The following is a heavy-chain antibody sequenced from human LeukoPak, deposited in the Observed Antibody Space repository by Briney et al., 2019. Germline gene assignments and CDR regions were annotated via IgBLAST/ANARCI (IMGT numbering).Heavy chain of an antibody. V-gene: IGHV3-23*01. CDR3: AREVRPNDY. Sequence: GGSLRLSCTASGLTLRNFAMSWVRQAPGKGLEWVSSISISGDNTHYADSVKGRFTISRDNSKDTLYLQMNSLRAEDTAVYYCAREVRPNDYWGQGTLVTVSS. D-gene: IGHD6-25*01. J-gene: IGHJ4*02. CDR1: GLTLRNFA. CDR2: ISISGDNT.